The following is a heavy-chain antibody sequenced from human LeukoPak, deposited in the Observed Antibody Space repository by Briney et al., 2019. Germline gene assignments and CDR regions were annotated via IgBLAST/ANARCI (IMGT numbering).Heavy chain of an antibody. J-gene: IGHJ6*02. V-gene: IGHV4-59*01. CDR2: IYYSGST. CDR3: ARDLSGYYDSSGLGYYYYYHGMDV. Sequence: SETLSLTCTVSGGSISNYYWSWIRQPPGKGLEWIGYIYYSGSTNYYSSLKSRVTISVDTSKNQFSLKLSSVTAADTAVYYCARDLSGYYDSSGLGYYYYYHGMDVWGQGTTVTVSS. CDR1: GGSISNYY. D-gene: IGHD3-22*01.